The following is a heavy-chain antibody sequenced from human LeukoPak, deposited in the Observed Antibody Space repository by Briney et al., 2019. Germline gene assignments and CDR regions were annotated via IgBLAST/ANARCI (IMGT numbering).Heavy chain of an antibody. J-gene: IGHJ2*01. D-gene: IGHD6-13*01. Sequence: GGSLRLSCAASGFTFSSYTMNWVRQAPGKGLEWVSSISSTGSYIYYADSLKGRFTISRDNANNSLYLQMNSLRAEDTAVYYCARVSAAGTGFLDLWGRGTLVLVSA. CDR1: GFTFSSYT. CDR2: ISSTGSYI. V-gene: IGHV3-21*01. CDR3: ARVSAAGTGFLDL.